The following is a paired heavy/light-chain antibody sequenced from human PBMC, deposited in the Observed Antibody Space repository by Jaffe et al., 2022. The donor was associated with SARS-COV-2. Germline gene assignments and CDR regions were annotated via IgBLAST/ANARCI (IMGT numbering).Heavy chain of an antibody. Sequence: DVKLVESGGGLVTPGGSLRLSCLGSGFTFGSYDMHWVRQAPGRGLEWVSYVSPGSHYKYYADSVKGRFIISRDNAKDTLFLEMNSLRVDDTAVYYCASPPGEVADDYDTIEGFDAWGQGTVVTVSS. V-gene: IGHV3-21*02. D-gene: IGHD4-17*01. CDR3: ASPPGEVADDYDTIEGFDA. CDR1: GFTFGSYD. CDR2: VSPGSHYK. J-gene: IGHJ3*01.
Light chain of an antibody. CDR3: QQHSSFFWT. CDR2: KAS. Sequence: DIQMTQSPSTLSASVGDRVTITCRASQSIRDRLAWYQQIPGKAPKLLIYKASTLNPGVPSRFSGSGSGTEFSLTISSLQPDDLATYYCQQHSSFFWTFGQGTKVEIK. V-gene: IGKV1-5*03. J-gene: IGKJ1*01. CDR1: QSIRDR.